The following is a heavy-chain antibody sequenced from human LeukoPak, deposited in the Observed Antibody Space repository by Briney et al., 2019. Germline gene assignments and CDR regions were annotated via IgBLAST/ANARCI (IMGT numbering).Heavy chain of an antibody. CDR1: GGSINGNY. CDR2: IYDDGTT. J-gene: IGHJ5*02. V-gene: IGHV4-59*01. Sequence: SETLSLTCSVYGGSINGNYWTWLRQPPGKGLEWIGYIYDDGTTNYNPSLESRLTMSIDRSASHFSLTLRSVTAADTAVYYCARVFRGAVTANWFDLWGQGTLVSVSS. D-gene: IGHD2-21*02. CDR3: ARVFRGAVTANWFDL.